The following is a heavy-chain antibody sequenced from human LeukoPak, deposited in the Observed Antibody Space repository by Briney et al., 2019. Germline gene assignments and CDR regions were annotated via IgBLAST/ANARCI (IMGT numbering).Heavy chain of an antibody. D-gene: IGHD5/OR15-5a*01. CDR2: TSGSGDST. J-gene: IGHJ4*02. CDR3: AKGGLSRAGLDF. Sequence: GGSLRLSCAASGFTFSRYAMSWVRQAPGKGLEWVSGTSGSGDSTYSADSVKGRFTISRDNSKKTLYLQMNSLRAEDTAVYYCAKGGLSRAGLDFWGQGTLVTVSS. CDR1: GFTFSRYA. V-gene: IGHV3-23*01.